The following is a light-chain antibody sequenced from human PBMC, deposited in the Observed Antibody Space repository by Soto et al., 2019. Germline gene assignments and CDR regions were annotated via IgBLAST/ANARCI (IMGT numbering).Light chain of an antibody. V-gene: IGKV3-11*01. CDR1: QSVGRF. CDR3: QLRGGWPLT. Sequence: EIVLTQSPATLSLSPGERAALSCRASQSVGRFLAWYQQKPGQTPRLLIYAASNRATGIPARFSGSGSETDFTLAIDNLEPEDFAVYYCQLRGGWPLTFGGGTKVEIK. J-gene: IGKJ4*01. CDR2: AAS.